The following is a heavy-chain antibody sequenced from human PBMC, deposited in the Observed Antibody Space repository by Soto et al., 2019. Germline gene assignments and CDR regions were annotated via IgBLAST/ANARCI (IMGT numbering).Heavy chain of an antibody. CDR3: AKEKRVVTPGHY. J-gene: IGHJ4*02. CDR1: GFTFSSDA. D-gene: IGHD3-3*01. Sequence: EVQLLESGGGLVQPGGSLRLSCAASGFTFSSDAMSWVRQAPGKGLEWVSGISGGGGSTYYADSVKGRFTISRDNSKYTLYLQMNSLRAEDTAVPYCAKEKRVVTPGHYWGQGTLVSVSS. CDR2: ISGGGGST. V-gene: IGHV3-23*01.